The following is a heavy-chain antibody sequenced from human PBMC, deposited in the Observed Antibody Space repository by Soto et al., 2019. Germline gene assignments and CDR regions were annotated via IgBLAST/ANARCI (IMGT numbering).Heavy chain of an antibody. Sequence: QVQLQESGPGLVKPSETLSLTCTVSGGSISSYYWSWIRQPPGKGLEWIGYIYYSGSTNYNPSLKSRGTISVDTSKNKFSLKLSSVTAADTAVYYCARARLSRSWWFDPWGQGTLVTVSS. V-gene: IGHV4-59*01. CDR1: GGSISSYY. CDR3: ARARLSRSWWFDP. J-gene: IGHJ5*02. D-gene: IGHD3-10*01. CDR2: IYYSGST.